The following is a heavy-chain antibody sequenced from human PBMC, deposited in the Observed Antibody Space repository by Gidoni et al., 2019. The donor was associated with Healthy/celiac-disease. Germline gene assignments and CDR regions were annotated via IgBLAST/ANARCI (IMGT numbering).Heavy chain of an antibody. Sequence: QVQLVQSGAEVKKPGASVKVSCQASGYTFPGYYLHWVRQAPGQGLEWMGWINPNSGGTNYAQKFQGRVTMTRDTSISTAYMELSRLRSDDTAVYYCARAGGGGYVLGVSNPNFDYWGQGTLVTVSS. D-gene: IGHD5-12*01. J-gene: IGHJ4*02. CDR3: ARAGGGGYVLGVSNPNFDY. CDR2: INPNSGGT. CDR1: GYTFPGYY. V-gene: IGHV1-2*02.